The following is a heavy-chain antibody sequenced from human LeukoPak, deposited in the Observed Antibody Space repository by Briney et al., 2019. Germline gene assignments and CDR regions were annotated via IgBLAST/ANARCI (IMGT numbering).Heavy chain of an antibody. J-gene: IGHJ4*02. CDR3: AREGLGKGLPNLDY. D-gene: IGHD4-11*01. CDR1: GYTFTSYD. V-gene: IGHV1-8*01. Sequence: ASVKVSCKASGYTFTSYDINWVRQATGQGLEWMGWMNPNSGNTGYAQKLQGRVTMTRNTSISTAYMELSSLRSEDTAMYYCAREGLGKGLPNLDYWGQGTLVTVSS. CDR2: MNPNSGNT.